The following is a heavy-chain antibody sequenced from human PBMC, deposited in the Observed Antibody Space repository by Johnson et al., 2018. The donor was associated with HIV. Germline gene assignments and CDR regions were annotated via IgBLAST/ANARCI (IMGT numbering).Heavy chain of an antibody. V-gene: IGHV3-33*03. CDR3: ATSMGATALAFDI. D-gene: IGHD1-26*01. Sequence: QVHLVESGGGVVQPGRSLRLFQPGRSLRLSCPTSSSYVRVRQAPGKGLEWMAIIRHDGNNKYYADSVKGRFTISRDNAKNSLYLQMNSLRAEDTAVYYCATSMGATALAFDIWGQGTMVTVSS. CDR2: IRHDGNNK. CDR1: RLSCPTSSSYV. J-gene: IGHJ3*02.